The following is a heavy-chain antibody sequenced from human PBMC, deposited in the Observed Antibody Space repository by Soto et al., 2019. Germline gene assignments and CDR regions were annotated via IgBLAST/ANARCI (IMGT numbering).Heavy chain of an antibody. D-gene: IGHD3-10*01. V-gene: IGHV1-46*03. CDR2: INPSGGST. CDR3: ARDLDGSGSYPWFDP. Sequence: QVQLVQSGAEVKKPGASVKVSCKASGYTFTSYYMHWVRQAPGQGLEWMGIINPSGGSTSYAQKFQGRVTMARDTSTSTVYMELSSLRSEDTAVYYCARDLDGSGSYPWFDPWGQGTLVTVSS. CDR1: GYTFTSYY. J-gene: IGHJ5*02.